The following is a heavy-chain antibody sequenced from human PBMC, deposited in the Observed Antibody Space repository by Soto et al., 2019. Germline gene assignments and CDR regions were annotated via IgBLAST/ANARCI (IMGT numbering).Heavy chain of an antibody. D-gene: IGHD6-19*01. V-gene: IGHV1-69*01. CDR2: IIPIFGTA. J-gene: IGHJ4*02. Sequence: QVQLVQSGAEVKKPGSSVKVSCKASGGTFSSYAISWVRQAPGQGLEWMGGIIPIFGTANYAQKFQGRVTITADESTSTAYMELSSRRSEDTAVYYCAREEEWRGEQWRVTCHYWGQGTLVTVPS. CDR3: AREEEWRGEQWRVTCHY. CDR1: GGTFSSYA.